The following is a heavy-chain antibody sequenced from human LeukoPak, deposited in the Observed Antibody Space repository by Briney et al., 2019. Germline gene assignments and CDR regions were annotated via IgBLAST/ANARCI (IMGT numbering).Heavy chain of an antibody. Sequence: SVKASCKASGYTSTSYDTNWVRHATGQGLEWMGWMNPNSGNTIYTQKFQGRATITRNTSISTAYMELSSLRPEDTAVYYCARGVSPDYWGQGTLVTVSS. J-gene: IGHJ4*02. CDR1: GYTSTSYD. V-gene: IGHV1-8*03. CDR2: MNPNSGNT. CDR3: ARGVSPDY.